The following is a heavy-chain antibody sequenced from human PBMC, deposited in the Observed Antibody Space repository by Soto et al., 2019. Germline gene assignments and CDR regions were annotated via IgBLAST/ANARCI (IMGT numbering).Heavy chain of an antibody. CDR1: GFTFSSYG. D-gene: IGHD3-22*01. V-gene: IGHV3-30*18. CDR3: AKVRWLEYYYYYGMDV. Sequence: GGSLRLSCAASGFTFSSYGMHWVRQAPGKGLEWVAVISYDGSNKYYADSVKGRFTISRDNSKNTLYLQMNSLRAEDTAVYYCAKVRWLEYYYYYGMDVWGQGTTVTVSS. CDR2: ISYDGSNK. J-gene: IGHJ6*02.